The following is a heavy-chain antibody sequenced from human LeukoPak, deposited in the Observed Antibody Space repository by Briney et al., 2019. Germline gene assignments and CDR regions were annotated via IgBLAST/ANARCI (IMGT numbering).Heavy chain of an antibody. CDR1: GGSISSSSYY. Sequence: PSETLSLTCSVSGGSISSSSYYWGWIRQPPGKGLEWIGSIYYSGSTYYNPSLKSRVTISVDTSKNQSSLKLSSVTAADTAVYYCAVAYCGGDCYPNYWGQGTLVTVSS. CDR3: AVAYCGGDCYPNY. D-gene: IGHD2-21*02. J-gene: IGHJ4*02. V-gene: IGHV4-39*01. CDR2: IYYSGST.